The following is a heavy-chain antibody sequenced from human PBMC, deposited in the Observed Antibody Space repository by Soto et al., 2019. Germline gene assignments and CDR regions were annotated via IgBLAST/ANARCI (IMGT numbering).Heavy chain of an antibody. V-gene: IGHV4-4*02. D-gene: IGHD6-13*01. Sequence: PSETLSLTCAVSGTSISSTFWWAWVRQSPGKGLEWIGYIYHTGSTNYNPSLKSRVTISVDTSKNQFSLKLSSVTAADTAVYYCARRYSSSFDYWGQGTLVTVSS. CDR3: ARRYSSSFDY. CDR2: IYHTGST. J-gene: IGHJ4*02. CDR1: GTSISSTFW.